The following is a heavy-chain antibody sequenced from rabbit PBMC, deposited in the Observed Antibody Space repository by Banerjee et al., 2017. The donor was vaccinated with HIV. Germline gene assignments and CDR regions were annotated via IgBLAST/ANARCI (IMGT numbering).Heavy chain of an antibody. Sequence: QEQLEESGGDLVKPEGSLTLTCTASGFSFSNKYVTCWVRQAPGKGLEWIACITTNAGSTYYASWAKGRFTISKTSSTTVTLQMTSLTAADTATYFCVRRISDAYDLWGQGTLVTVS. CDR1: GFSFSNKYV. V-gene: IGHV1S45*01. D-gene: IGHD6-1*01. CDR2: ITTNAGST. CDR3: VRRISDAYDL. J-gene: IGHJ3*01.